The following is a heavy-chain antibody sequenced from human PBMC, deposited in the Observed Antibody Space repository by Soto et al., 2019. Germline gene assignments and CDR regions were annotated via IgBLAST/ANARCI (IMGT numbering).Heavy chain of an antibody. CDR2: ITSNGRNT. D-gene: IGHD6-13*01. V-gene: IGHV3-64D*08. J-gene: IGHJ5*02. CDR3: VKDHIATAGIRLYNWLDP. CDR1: GVTLSTYA. Sequence: RWGSLRVSSSASGVTLSTYAMHWVCQTPGKGLDYIAGITSNGRNTSYKDSVKVRFIISRDNSESTLCLQMCSLSFAASVTFFCVKDHIATAGIRLYNWLDPWVQVTRVTVS.